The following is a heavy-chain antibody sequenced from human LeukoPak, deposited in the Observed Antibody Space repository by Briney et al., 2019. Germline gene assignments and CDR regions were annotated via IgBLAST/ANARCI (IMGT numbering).Heavy chain of an antibody. Sequence: QPGRSLRLSCAASGFTFSSYGMHWVRQAPGKGLEWVAVIWYDGSNKYYADSVKGRFTISRDNSKNTLYLQMNSLRAEDTAVYYCARGGRIRGSLSDFDYWGQGTLVTVSS. CDR3: ARGGRIRGSLSDFDY. D-gene: IGHD2/OR15-2a*01. CDR2: IWYDGSNK. V-gene: IGHV3-33*01. CDR1: GFTFSSYG. J-gene: IGHJ4*02.